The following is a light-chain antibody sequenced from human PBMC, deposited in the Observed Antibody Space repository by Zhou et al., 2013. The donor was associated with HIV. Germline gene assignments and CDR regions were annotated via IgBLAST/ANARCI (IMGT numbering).Light chain of an antibody. CDR3: QQRSNS. J-gene: IGKJ4*01. Sequence: EIVMTQSPATLSVSPGDTATLSCRASQSVSNYLAWYQQKPGQAPRLLIYDASNRATGIPARFSGSGSGTDFTLTISSLEPEDFAVYYCQQRSNSFGGGTKVEIK. CDR2: DAS. V-gene: IGKV3-11*01. CDR1: QSVSNY.